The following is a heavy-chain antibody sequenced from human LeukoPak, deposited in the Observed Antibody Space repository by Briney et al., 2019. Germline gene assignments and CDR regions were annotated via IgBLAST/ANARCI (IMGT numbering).Heavy chain of an antibody. CDR2: ISAYNGNT. CDR1: GYTFTSYE. V-gene: IGHV1-18*01. Sequence: ASVKVSCKASGYTFTSYEINWVRQAPGQGLEWMGCISAYNGNTNSAQKVQGRVTITTDTSTNTAYMELKSLRSDDTAVYYCARGSSWFGNIDYWGQGTLVTVSS. D-gene: IGHD6-13*01. J-gene: IGHJ4*02. CDR3: ARGSSWFGNIDY.